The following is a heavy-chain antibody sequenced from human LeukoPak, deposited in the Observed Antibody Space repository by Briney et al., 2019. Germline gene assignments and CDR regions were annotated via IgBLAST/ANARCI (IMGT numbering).Heavy chain of an antibody. Sequence: GGSLKLSCTVSGFIFSDSAIHWVRHAAGKGLEWVGRIRSKAHSGESGYAASVKGRFTISRDDSKDTAYLQMNSLRPEDTALYYCTSPAHDFDLWNGYYSLWGHGTQVTVSS. D-gene: IGHD3-3*01. CDR1: GFIFSDSA. V-gene: IGHV3-73*01. CDR2: IRSKAHSGES. J-gene: IGHJ4*01. CDR3: TSPAHDFDLWNGYYSL.